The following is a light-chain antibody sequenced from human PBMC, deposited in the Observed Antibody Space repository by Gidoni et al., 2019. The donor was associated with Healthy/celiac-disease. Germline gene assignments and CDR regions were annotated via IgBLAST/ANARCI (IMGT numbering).Light chain of an antibody. V-gene: IGKV3-15*01. CDR2: GAS. Sequence: ELVMTQSPATLSVSPGERATLSCRASQSVSSNLAWYQQKPGQAPRLLIYGASTRATGIPARFSGSGSGTEFTLTISSLQSEDFAVYYCQQFGTFXPXTKVDIK. CDR3: QQFGT. J-gene: IGKJ3*01. CDR1: QSVSSN.